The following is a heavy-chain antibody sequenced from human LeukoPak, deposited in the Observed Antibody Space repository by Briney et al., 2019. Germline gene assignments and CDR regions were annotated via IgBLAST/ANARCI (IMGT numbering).Heavy chain of an antibody. Sequence: PSETLSLTCAVYGGSLSGYYWSWIRQPPGKGLQWIGEINHSGNSNYNPSLKSRVTISVDTSKHQFSLKLSSVTAADTAVYYCARLRYYYDSSGYFYFDFWGQGTLVTVSS. D-gene: IGHD3-22*01. J-gene: IGHJ4*02. V-gene: IGHV4-34*01. CDR3: ARLRYYYDSSGYFYFDF. CDR1: GGSLSGYY. CDR2: INHSGNS.